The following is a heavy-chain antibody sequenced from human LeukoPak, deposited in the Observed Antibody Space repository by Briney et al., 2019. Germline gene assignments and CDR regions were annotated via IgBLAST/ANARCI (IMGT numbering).Heavy chain of an antibody. CDR3: AGHHPRNTVDF. J-gene: IGHJ4*02. CDR2: IYYSGST. D-gene: IGHD2/OR15-2a*01. CDR1: GGSISSYY. Sequence: SETLSLTCTVSGGSISSYYWSLIRQPPGKGLEWIGYIYYSGSTNYNPSLKSRVTISVDTSKNQFSLKLSSVTAADTAVYYCAGHHPRNTVDFWGQGTLVTVSS. V-gene: IGHV4-59*08.